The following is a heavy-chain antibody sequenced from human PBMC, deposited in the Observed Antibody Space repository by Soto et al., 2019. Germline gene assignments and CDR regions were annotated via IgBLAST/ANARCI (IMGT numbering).Heavy chain of an antibody. CDR2: IFHSGST. CDR1: GYSISSGFY. CDR3: AREPSYYYDSGTYY. Sequence: PSETLSLTCGVSGYSISSGFYWAWIRQPPGKGLEWIGSIFHSGSTYYNPSLKSRVTISVQKSKNQFSLKLSSVTAADTAIYYCAREPSYYYDSGTYYWGQGALVTVSS. V-gene: IGHV4-38-2*02. J-gene: IGHJ4*02. D-gene: IGHD3-22*01.